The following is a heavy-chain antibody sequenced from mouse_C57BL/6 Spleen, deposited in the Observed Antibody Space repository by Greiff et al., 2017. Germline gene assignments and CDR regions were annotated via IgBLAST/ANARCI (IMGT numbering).Heavy chain of an antibody. J-gene: IGHJ3*01. CDR1: GFSLTSYG. CDR3: AGRDYRNWFAY. V-gene: IGHV2-2*01. D-gene: IGHD2-4*01. CDR2: IWSGGST. Sequence: QVQLKESGPGLVQPSQSLSITCTVSGFSLTSYGVHWVRQSPGTGLEWLGVIWSGGSTDYNAAFISRLSISKDNSKSQVFFKMNSLQADDTAIYYCAGRDYRNWFAYWGQGTLVTVSA.